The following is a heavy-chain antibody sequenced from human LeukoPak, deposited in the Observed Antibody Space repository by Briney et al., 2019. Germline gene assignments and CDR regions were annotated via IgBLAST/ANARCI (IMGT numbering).Heavy chain of an antibody. Sequence: PGGSLRLSCAASGFIFKTYAMHWVRQAPGKGLEWVTMIWYDGSNKYYGDSVKGRFTISRDSSKNTVYLQMNSLRVEDTAVYYCARATTVAGTKESGVGYWGQGTLVTVSS. CDR2: IWYDGSNK. CDR1: GFIFKTYA. J-gene: IGHJ4*02. V-gene: IGHV3-33*01. CDR3: ARATTVAGTKESGVGY. D-gene: IGHD6-19*01.